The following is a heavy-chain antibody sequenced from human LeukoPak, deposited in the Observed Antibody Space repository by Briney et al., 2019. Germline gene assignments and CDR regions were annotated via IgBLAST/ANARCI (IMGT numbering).Heavy chain of an antibody. CDR3: AKDETTVVTPGAFDI. D-gene: IGHD4-23*01. Sequence: GGSPRLSCAASGFTFSSYGMHWVRQAPGKGLEWVAFIRYDGSNKYYADSVKGRFTISRDNSKNTLYLQMNSLRAEDTAVYYCAKDETTVVTPGAFDIWGQGTMVTVSS. CDR1: GFTFSSYG. V-gene: IGHV3-30*02. J-gene: IGHJ3*02. CDR2: IRYDGSNK.